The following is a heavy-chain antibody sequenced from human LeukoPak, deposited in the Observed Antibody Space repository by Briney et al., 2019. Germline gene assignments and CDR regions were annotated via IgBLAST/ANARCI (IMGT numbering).Heavy chain of an antibody. CDR3: AKWGDYDVLTGYYVSDY. Sequence: GGSLRLSCAASGFTFSNYAMSWVRQAPGKGLEWVSAITGGGGGIYYADSMKSRFTISRDNSKSTLYLQINSLRAEDTAVYYCAKWGDYDVLTGYYVSDYWGQGTLVTVSS. V-gene: IGHV3-23*01. D-gene: IGHD3-9*01. CDR2: ITGGGGGI. J-gene: IGHJ4*02. CDR1: GFTFSNYA.